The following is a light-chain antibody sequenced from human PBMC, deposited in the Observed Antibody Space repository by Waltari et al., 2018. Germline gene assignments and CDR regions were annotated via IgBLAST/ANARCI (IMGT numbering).Light chain of an antibody. CDR1: GANIGSNT. V-gene: IGLV1-44*01. CDR3: AAWDDSLNSPV. J-gene: IGLJ3*02. Sequence: QSVLTQPPSASGTPGQRVTISCSGSGANIGSNTVAWYQQLPGTAPTLLMYSNNERPSGVPDRFSGSKSGTSASLAISGLQSEDEAEYYCAAWDDSLNSPVFGGGSKLTVL. CDR2: SNN.